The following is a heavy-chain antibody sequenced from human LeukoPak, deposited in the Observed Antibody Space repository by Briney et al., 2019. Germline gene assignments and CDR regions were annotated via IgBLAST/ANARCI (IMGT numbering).Heavy chain of an antibody. CDR1: GFTFSSYA. CDR2: ISGSSSST. CDR3: AKDFVGPDDY. Sequence: GGSLRLSCVGSGFTFSSYAMSWVRQIPGKGLEWVSAISGSSSSTYYADSVKGRFTISRDNANSMLYLQMNSLRAEDSAVYYCAKDFVGPDDYWGQGTLVTVSS. J-gene: IGHJ4*02. D-gene: IGHD1-26*01. V-gene: IGHV3-23*01.